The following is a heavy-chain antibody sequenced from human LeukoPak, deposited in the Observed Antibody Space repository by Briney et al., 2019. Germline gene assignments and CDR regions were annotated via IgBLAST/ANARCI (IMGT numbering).Heavy chain of an antibody. CDR1: GYSFTSYW. CDR3: ARQSKNYDFWSGLPGY. CDR2: IYPGDSDT. Sequence: GESLKISCKGSGYSFTSYWIGWVRQMPGKGLEWMGIIYPGDSDTRYSPSFQGQVTISADKSISTAYLQWSSLKASDTALYYCARQSKNYDFWSGLPGYWGKEPLVTVSS. D-gene: IGHD3-3*01. J-gene: IGHJ4*02. V-gene: IGHV5-51*01.